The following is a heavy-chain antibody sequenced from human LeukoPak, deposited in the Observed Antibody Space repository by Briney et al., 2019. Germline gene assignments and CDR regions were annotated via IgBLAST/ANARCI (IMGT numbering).Heavy chain of an antibody. CDR1: GFTFSSYS. J-gene: IGHJ4*02. CDR2: ISSSSSYI. CDR3: ARARMKGFDY. Sequence: GGSLRLSCAASGFTFSSYSMNWVRQAPGKGLEWVSSISSSSSYIYYADSMKGRFTISRDNAKNSLYLQMNSLRAEDTAVYYCARARMKGFDYWGQGTLVTISS. V-gene: IGHV3-21*01.